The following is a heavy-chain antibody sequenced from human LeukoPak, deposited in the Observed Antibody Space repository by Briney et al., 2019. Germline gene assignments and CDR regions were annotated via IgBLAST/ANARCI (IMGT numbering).Heavy chain of an antibody. Sequence: GGSLRLSCAASGFTVSSNYMSWVRQAPGKGLESVSAISAGGDSTYYADSVKGRFTISRDNSKSTLYLQMNSLRAEDTAVYYCAKDGGVWGKGTTVTVSS. CDR3: AKDGGV. CDR1: GFTVSSNY. V-gene: IGHV3-23*01. J-gene: IGHJ6*03. CDR2: ISAGGDST.